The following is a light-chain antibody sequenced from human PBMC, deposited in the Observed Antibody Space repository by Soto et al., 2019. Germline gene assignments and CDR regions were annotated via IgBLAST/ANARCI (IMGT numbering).Light chain of an antibody. CDR1: QSVSSTY. CDR3: QQYGSSPGT. Sequence: EIVLTQSPCTLSLSPGERATLSCRASQSVSSTYLGWYQQKPGQAPSLLMYDTSSRAAGIPDRFSGSGSGTDFALTISRVEPEDFAMYFCQQYGSSPGTFGQGTKVDIK. V-gene: IGKV3-20*01. CDR2: DTS. J-gene: IGKJ1*01.